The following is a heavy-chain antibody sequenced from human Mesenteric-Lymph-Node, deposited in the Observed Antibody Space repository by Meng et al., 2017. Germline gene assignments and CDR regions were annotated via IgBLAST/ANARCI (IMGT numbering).Heavy chain of an antibody. D-gene: IGHD1-26*01. CDR2: IYYSGST. CDR1: GGSIRSGGYY. J-gene: IGHJ4*02. Sequence: QVQLQESGSGLGKPSQTLPPTVTVSGGSIRSGGYYWSWIRQHPGKGLEWIGNIYYSGSTYYNPSLKSRVTISVDTSKNQFSLKLSSVTAADTAVYYCARSGSGSYYFDYWGQGTLVTVSS. V-gene: IGHV4-31*03. CDR3: ARSGSGSYYFDY.